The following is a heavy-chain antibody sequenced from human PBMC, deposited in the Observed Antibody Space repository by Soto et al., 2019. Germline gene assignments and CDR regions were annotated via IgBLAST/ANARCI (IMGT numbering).Heavy chain of an antibody. D-gene: IGHD2-15*01. J-gene: IGHJ4*02. V-gene: IGHV1-8*01. CDR2: MNPNSANT. CDR1: GYTFTSYD. CDR3: ARVGCSGGSCYLVD. Sequence: ASVKVSCKASGYTFTSYDINWVRQATGQGLEWMGWMNPNSANTGYAQKFQGRVTMTRNTSISTAYMELSSLRSEDTAVYYCARVGCSGGSCYLVDWGQGTLVTVAS.